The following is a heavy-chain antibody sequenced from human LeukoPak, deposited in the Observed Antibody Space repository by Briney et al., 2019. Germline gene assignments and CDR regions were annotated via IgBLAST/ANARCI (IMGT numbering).Heavy chain of an antibody. Sequence: GGSLRLSCAASGFTFSNYWMNWVRQAPGKGLEWVANIKQDGSEKYYVDSVKGRFTISRDNAKNSMYLQMTSLRAEDTAAYYCARDRREIQVWPREYYYNYMDVWGKGTTVTISS. CDR2: IKQDGSEK. D-gene: IGHD5-18*01. V-gene: IGHV3-7*01. J-gene: IGHJ6*03. CDR3: ARDRREIQVWPREYYYNYMDV. CDR1: GFTFSNYW.